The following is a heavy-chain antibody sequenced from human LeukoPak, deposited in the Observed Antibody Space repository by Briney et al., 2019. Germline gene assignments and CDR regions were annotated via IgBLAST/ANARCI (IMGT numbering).Heavy chain of an antibody. V-gene: IGHV3-13*01. CDR2: IDTAGNT. Sequence: GGSLRLSCAASGFTFSSYWMHWVRQATGKGLEWVSAIDTAGNTYYPGSVKGRFTISRENAKNSLYLRMNSLRAGDTAVYYCTLSYGRGFNYYYGMDVWGQGTTVTVSS. CDR3: TLSYGRGFNYYYGMDV. D-gene: IGHD5-18*01. J-gene: IGHJ6*02. CDR1: GFTFSSYW.